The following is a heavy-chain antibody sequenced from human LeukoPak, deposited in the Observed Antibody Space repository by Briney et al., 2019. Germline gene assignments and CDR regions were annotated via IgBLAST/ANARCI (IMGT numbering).Heavy chain of an antibody. V-gene: IGHV3-48*01. CDR1: GFIFSSYS. CDR2: ISSSSRTI. J-gene: IGHJ4*02. Sequence: GGSARLSCATYGFIFSSYSMNWVRQAPGKGLEWVSYISSSSRTIYYADSAKGRFTISRDNAKNSLYLQMNSLRAEDTAVYYCARDFHVRNYDIGGYSYWGQGTLVTVSS. D-gene: IGHD3-22*01. CDR3: ARDFHVRNYDIGGYSY.